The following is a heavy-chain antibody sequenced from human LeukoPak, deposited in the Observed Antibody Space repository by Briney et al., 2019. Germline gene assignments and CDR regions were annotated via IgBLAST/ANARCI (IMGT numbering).Heavy chain of an antibody. D-gene: IGHD5-12*01. CDR1: GYTFTSYG. V-gene: IGHV1-18*01. CDR3: ARISGYDGYYYYGMDV. Sequence: ASVKVSCKASGYTFTSYGISWVRQAPGQGLEWMGWISAYNGNTNYAQKLQGRVTMTTDTSTSTAYMELRSLRSDDTAAYYCARISGYDGYYYYGMDVWGQGTTVTVSS. J-gene: IGHJ6*02. CDR2: ISAYNGNT.